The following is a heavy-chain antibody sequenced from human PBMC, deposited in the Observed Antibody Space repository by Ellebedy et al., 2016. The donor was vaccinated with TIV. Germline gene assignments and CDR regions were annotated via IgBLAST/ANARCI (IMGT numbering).Heavy chain of an antibody. D-gene: IGHD1-14*01. CDR2: LWFDGSNK. CDR3: ARGLAIRVGGINGKYYYALDV. CDR1: GFRFSDYG. J-gene: IGHJ6*02. Sequence: PGGSLRLSCAASGFRFSDYGMHWVRQAPGKGLEWVAVLWFDGSNKYYGDTVKGRFTISRDNSKNTLYLQMNNVRAEDTAVYYCARGLAIRVGGINGKYYYALDVWGQGTTVTVSS. V-gene: IGHV3-33*01.